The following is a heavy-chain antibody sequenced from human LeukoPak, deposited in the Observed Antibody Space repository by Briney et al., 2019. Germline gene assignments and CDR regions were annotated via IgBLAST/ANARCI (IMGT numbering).Heavy chain of an antibody. D-gene: IGHD1-26*01. Sequence: PGGSLILSCAASGFTFSSYAMSWVRQAPGKGLEWVSVIGASGGSTYYADSVQGRFTISRDNAKNSLYLQMNSLRAEDTAVYYCARDPVGVTPFDYWGQGTLVTVSS. CDR3: ARDPVGVTPFDY. V-gene: IGHV3-23*01. J-gene: IGHJ4*02. CDR2: IGASGGST. CDR1: GFTFSSYA.